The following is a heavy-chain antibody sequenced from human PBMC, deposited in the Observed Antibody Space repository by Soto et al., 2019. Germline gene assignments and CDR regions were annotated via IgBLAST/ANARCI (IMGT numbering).Heavy chain of an antibody. Sequence: PGGALRLSCAAAVFTFSTYARLWVRQAPGKGLGWVAVISYDGSDKYYADSVKGRFTISRDNSKNTLYLQMNSLSTEDTAVYFCARDRYCTDGLCYRYGYGMDVWGQGTTVTVS. J-gene: IGHJ6*02. V-gene: IGHV3-30-3*01. CDR2: ISYDGSDK. CDR1: VFTFSTYA. CDR3: ARDRYCTDGLCYRYGYGMDV. D-gene: IGHD2-8*01.